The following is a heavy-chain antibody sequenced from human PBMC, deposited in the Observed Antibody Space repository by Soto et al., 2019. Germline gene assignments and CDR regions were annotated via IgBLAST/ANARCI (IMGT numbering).Heavy chain of an antibody. V-gene: IGHV4-61*01. D-gene: IGHD3-3*01. Sequence: PSETLSLTCTVSGGSVRSGSYYWSWIRQPPGKGLEWIGYMYYSGSTNYNPSLKSRVTISLDTSKNQFSLKLSSVTAADTAVYFCARTRDFWSGNDAFDIWGQGTMVTVSS. CDR3: ARTRDFWSGNDAFDI. CDR2: MYYSGST. J-gene: IGHJ3*02. CDR1: GGSVRSGSYY.